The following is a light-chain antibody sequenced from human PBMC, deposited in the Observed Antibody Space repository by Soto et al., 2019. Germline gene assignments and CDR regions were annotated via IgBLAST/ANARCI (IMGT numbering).Light chain of an antibody. CDR3: QQYDNLPES. CDR2: DAS. J-gene: IGKJ2*03. Sequence: DVQMTQSPSSLSASVGDIVTITCQTSLDISNYLNWYRQRPGETPELLIYDASNLQTGVPSRFSGSGSGTHFTFTIGSLQPEDIATYYCQQYDNLPESFGQGTKLEI. CDR1: LDISNY. V-gene: IGKV1-33*01.